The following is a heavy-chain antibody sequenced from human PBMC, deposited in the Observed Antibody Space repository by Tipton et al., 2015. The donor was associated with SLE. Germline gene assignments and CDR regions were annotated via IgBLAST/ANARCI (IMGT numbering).Heavy chain of an antibody. V-gene: IGHV1-46*02. D-gene: IGHD1-20*01. CDR1: GFTFNAYA. J-gene: IGHJ3*02. CDR2: VNTFGGIT. Sequence: SCVASGFTFNAYAIHWLRQAPGQGLEWMGLVNTFGGITTYAQKFQGRVSMTRDTSTSTAFLELSSLRSEDTAVYYCARPYKWGGFDIWGQGTMVTVSS. CDR3: ARPYKWGGFDI.